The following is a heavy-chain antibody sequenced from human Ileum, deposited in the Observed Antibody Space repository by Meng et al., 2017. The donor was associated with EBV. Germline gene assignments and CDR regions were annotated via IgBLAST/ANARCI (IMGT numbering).Heavy chain of an antibody. CDR1: GGSVTSGTYY. CDR2: VHHTGAT. D-gene: IGHD1-26*01. CDR3: ARGYSYSYYFYFDY. J-gene: IGHJ4*02. V-gene: IGHV4-61*01. Sequence: HGQRQESGPGLLKPSDTLSLTCTGPGGSVTSGTYYWSWLRQPPGSRLEFIGYVHHTGATNYNPSLVRRATVSVDTSKSQFSLHLTSVTAADTAVYYCARGYSYSYYFYFDYWGQGILVTVSS.